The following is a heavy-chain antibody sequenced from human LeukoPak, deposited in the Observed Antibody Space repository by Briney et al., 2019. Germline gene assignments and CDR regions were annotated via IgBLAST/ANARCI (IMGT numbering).Heavy chain of an antibody. D-gene: IGHD2-8*02. CDR1: GFSFSRHD. V-gene: IGHV3-23*01. CDR2: VFDSGGPS. Sequence: GGSLRLSCVGSGFSFSRHDMNWVRQVPGKGLEWVASVFDSGGPSYYAASVAVPFTISRDISKNTLYLQTATLTAEDTAIYYCTRAVGGGRDAYDIWGQGTTVTVSS. CDR3: TRAVGGGRDAYDI. J-gene: IGHJ3*02.